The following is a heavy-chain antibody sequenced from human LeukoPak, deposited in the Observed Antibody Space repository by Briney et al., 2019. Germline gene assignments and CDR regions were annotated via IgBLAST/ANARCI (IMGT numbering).Heavy chain of an antibody. CDR2: INHSGST. J-gene: IGHJ3*02. CDR3: AGRLWRRDGYNLSAFDI. CDR1: GGSFSGYY. Sequence: KASETLSLTCAVYGGSFSGYYWSWIRQPPGKGLEWIGEINHSGSTNYNPSLKSRVTISVDKSKNQFSLKLSSVTAADTAVYYCAGRLWRRDGYNLSAFDIWGQGTMVSVSS. D-gene: IGHD5-24*01. V-gene: IGHV4-34*01.